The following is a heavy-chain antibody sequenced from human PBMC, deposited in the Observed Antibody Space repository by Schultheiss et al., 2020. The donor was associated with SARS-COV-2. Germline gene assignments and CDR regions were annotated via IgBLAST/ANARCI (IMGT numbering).Heavy chain of an antibody. D-gene: IGHD7-27*01. Sequence: GSLRLSCTVSGGSISSSSYYWGWIRQPPGKGLEWIGEINHSGSTNYNPSLKSRVTISVDTSKNQFSLKLSSVTAADTAVYYCARDSPTWGNQDYWGQGTLVTVSS. CDR3: ARDSPTWGNQDY. CDR2: INHSGST. J-gene: IGHJ4*02. CDR1: GGSISSSSYY. V-gene: IGHV4-39*07.